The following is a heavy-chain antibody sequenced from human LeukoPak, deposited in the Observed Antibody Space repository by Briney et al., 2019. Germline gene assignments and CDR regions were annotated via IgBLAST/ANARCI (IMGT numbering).Heavy chain of an antibody. Sequence: SGGSLRLSCAASGFTFSSYGMNWVRQAPGKELEWVSFVSTYIYYADSVKGRFTISRDDAKNSLYLQMNSLTAEDTAEYYCARNKINTVTTGWYFDLWGRGTLVTVSS. CDR2: VSTYI. V-gene: IGHV3-21*01. D-gene: IGHD4-17*01. CDR1: GFTFSSYG. CDR3: ARNKINTVTTGWYFDL. J-gene: IGHJ2*01.